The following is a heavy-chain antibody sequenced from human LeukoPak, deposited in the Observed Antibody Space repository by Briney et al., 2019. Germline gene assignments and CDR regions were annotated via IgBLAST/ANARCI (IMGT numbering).Heavy chain of an antibody. V-gene: IGHV1-46*01. CDR2: INPSGGST. D-gene: IGHD6-13*01. CDR3: AREWGGIAATPPLY. J-gene: IGHJ4*02. CDR1: GYTFTSYD. Sequence: KPGASVKVSCKASGYTFTSYDINWVRQAPGQGLEWMGIINPSGGSTSYAQKFQGRVTMTRDTSTSTVYMELSSLRSEDTAVYYCAREWGGIAATPPLYWGQGTLVTVSS.